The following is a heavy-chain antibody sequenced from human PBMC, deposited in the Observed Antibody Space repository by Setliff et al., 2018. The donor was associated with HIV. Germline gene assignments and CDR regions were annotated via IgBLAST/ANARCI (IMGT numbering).Heavy chain of an antibody. CDR2: IYPGDSDT. Sequence: GESLKISCKGSGYGFTSYWIGWVRQMPGKGLEWMGIIYPGDSDTRYSPSFQGQVTISADKSISTAYLQWSSLKASDTAMYYCARPLPYYNFWSGYDAFDIWGQGTMVTVSS. CDR1: GYGFTSYW. CDR3: ARPLPYYNFWSGYDAFDI. V-gene: IGHV5-51*01. D-gene: IGHD3-3*01. J-gene: IGHJ3*02.